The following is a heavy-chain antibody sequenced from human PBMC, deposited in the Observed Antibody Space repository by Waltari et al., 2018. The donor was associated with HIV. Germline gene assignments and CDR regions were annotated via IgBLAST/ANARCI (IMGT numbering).Heavy chain of an antibody. CDR2: INHSGST. V-gene: IGHV4-34*01. J-gene: IGHJ4*02. D-gene: IGHD2-2*01. CDR3: ARRGFRFCRSTTCLDY. Sequence: QVQLQQWGAGLLKPSETLSLTCAVYGGSFSDYYWTWIRQPPGKGLEWIGEINHSGSTNYKPPLKSRVTISVDTSKNQFSLKLSSVTAADTAVYYCARRGFRFCRSTTCLDYWGQGTLVTVSS. CDR1: GGSFSDYY.